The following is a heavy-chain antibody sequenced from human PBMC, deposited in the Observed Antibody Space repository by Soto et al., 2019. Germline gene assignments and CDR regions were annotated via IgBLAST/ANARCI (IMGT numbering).Heavy chain of an antibody. Sequence: SETLSLTCAVYGGSFSGYYWSWIRQPPGKGLEWIGEINHSGSTNYNPSLKSRVTISVDTSKNQFSLKLSSVTAADTAVYYCARVRIGVRIMITFGGVMTYNWFDPWGQGTLVTVSS. V-gene: IGHV4-34*01. CDR1: GGSFSGYY. CDR3: ARVRIGVRIMITFGGVMTYNWFDP. CDR2: INHSGST. D-gene: IGHD3-16*01. J-gene: IGHJ5*02.